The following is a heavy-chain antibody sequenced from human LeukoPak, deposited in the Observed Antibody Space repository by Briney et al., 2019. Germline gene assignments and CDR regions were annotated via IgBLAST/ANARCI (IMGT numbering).Heavy chain of an antibody. V-gene: IGHV4-61*01. CDR3: ARAVVRGVITY. D-gene: IGHD3-10*01. CDR2: IYYSGST. Sequence: SETLSLTCTVSGGSVSSGSYYWSWIRQPPGKGLEWIGYIYYSGSTNYNPSLKSRVTISVDTSKNQFSLKLSSVTAADTAVYYRARAVVRGVITYWGQGTLVTVSS. J-gene: IGHJ4*02. CDR1: GGSVSSGSYY.